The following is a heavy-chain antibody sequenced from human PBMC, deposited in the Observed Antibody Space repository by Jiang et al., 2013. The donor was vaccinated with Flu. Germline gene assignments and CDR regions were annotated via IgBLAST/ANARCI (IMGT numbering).Heavy chain of an antibody. V-gene: IGHV1-69*01. CDR2: IIPIFGTA. Sequence: WMGGIIPIFGTANYAQKFQGRVTITADESTSTAYMELSSLRSEDTAVYYCARDGVLSGYDSGGVYFDYWGQGTLVTVSS. J-gene: IGHJ4*02. CDR3: ARDGVLSGYDSGGVYFDY. D-gene: IGHD5-12*01.